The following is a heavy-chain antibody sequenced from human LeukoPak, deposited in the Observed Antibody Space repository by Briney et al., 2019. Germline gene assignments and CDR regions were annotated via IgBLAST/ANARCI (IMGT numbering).Heavy chain of an antibody. J-gene: IGHJ4*02. CDR2: ISYDGSNK. V-gene: IGHV3-30*03. CDR3: ARVGRAARRFPFDY. D-gene: IGHD6-6*01. CDR1: GFTFSSYG. Sequence: PGGSLRLSCAASGFTFSSYGMHWVRQAPGKGLEWVAVISYDGSNKYYADSVKGRFTISRDNAKNSLYLQMNSLRAEDTALYHCARVGRAARRFPFDYWGQGTLVTVSS.